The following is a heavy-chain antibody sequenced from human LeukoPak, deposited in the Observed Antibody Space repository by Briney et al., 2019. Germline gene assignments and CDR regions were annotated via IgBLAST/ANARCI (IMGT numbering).Heavy chain of an antibody. CDR2: FSGSGGST. D-gene: IGHD3-22*01. CDR3: ATRFDRSPFYFDY. CDR1: GFTFSSYA. V-gene: IGHV3-23*01. J-gene: IGHJ4*02. Sequence: GGSLRLSCAASGFTFSSYAMSWVRQAPGEGLECISGFSGSGGSTYYADCVKGRFTISRDNSKNTLYLQMNSLRAEDTAVYYCATRFDRSPFYFDYWGQGTLVTVSS.